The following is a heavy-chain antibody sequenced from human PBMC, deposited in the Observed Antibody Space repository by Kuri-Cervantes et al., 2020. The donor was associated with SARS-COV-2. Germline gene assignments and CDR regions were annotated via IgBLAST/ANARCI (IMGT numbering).Heavy chain of an antibody. CDR3: AGALISSSWAYYMDV. D-gene: IGHD6-13*01. J-gene: IGHJ6*03. Sequence: SETLSLTCTVSGGSISSSSYYWGWIRQPPGKGLEWIGSIYHSGSTNYKPSLKSRVTISVDTSKNQFSLKLSSVTAADTAVYYCAGALISSSWAYYMDVWGKGTTVTVSS. CDR2: IYHSGST. CDR1: GGSISSSSYY. V-gene: IGHV4-39*07.